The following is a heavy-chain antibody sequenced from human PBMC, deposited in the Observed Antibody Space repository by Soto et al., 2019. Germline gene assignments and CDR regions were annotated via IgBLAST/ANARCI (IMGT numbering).Heavy chain of an antibody. Sequence: KVSCKASGYTFNRHGITWVRQAPGQGLEWMGWISGYNGDINYEQKFQGRVTLSSDTLTSTVYLELKSLRFDDTAVYYCARVRIVGAREIDFWGQGTLVTVSS. D-gene: IGHD1-26*01. CDR3: ARVRIVGAREIDF. V-gene: IGHV1-18*04. J-gene: IGHJ4*02. CDR1: GYTFNRHG. CDR2: ISGYNGDI.